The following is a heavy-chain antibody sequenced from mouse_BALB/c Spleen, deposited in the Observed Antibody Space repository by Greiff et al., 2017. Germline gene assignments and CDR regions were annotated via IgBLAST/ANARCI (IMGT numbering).Heavy chain of an antibody. D-gene: IGHD1-1*01. CDR3: TRGGSSFDY. Sequence: VQLQESGAELVKPGASVKLSCKASGYTFTSYYMYWVKQRPGQGLEWIGEINPSNGGTNFNEKFKSKATLTVDKSSSTAYMQLSSLTSEDSAVYYCTRGGSSFDYWGQGTTLTVSS. V-gene: IGHV1S81*02. CDR2: INPSNGGT. J-gene: IGHJ2*01. CDR1: GYTFTSYY.